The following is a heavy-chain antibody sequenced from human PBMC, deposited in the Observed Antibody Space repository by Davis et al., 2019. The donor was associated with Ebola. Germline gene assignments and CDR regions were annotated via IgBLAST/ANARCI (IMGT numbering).Heavy chain of an antibody. CDR2: IKQDGSEK. CDR3: ARADYDFWSGYYMWADGMDV. CDR1: GFTFSSYW. Sequence: GGSLRLSCAASGFTFSSYWMSWVRQAPGKGLEWVANIKQDGSEKYYVDSVKGRFTISRDNAKNSLYLQMNSLRAEDTAVYYCARADYDFWSGYYMWADGMDVWGQGTTVTVSS. D-gene: IGHD3-3*01. J-gene: IGHJ6*02. V-gene: IGHV3-7*03.